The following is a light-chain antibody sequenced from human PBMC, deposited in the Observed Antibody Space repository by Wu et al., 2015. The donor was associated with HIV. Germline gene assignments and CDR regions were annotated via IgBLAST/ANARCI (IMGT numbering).Light chain of an antibody. Sequence: DIQMTQSPSTLSASVGDRVTITCRASQSIEDWLAWYQQKPGEAPKLLIYKASTLESGVPSRFSGSGSGTEFTLTISGLQPDDFATYYCQQYQDYSPYTFGPGTKVEIK. J-gene: IGKJ2*01. CDR2: KAS. CDR1: QSIEDW. V-gene: IGKV1-5*03. CDR3: QQYQDYSPYT.